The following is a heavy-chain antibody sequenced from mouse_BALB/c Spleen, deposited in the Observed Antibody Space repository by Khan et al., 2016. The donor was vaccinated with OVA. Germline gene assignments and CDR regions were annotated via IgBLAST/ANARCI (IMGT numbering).Heavy chain of an antibody. D-gene: IGHD2-14*01. CDR3: ERGGYGGFAY. CDR1: GYTFTSYD. CDR2: MFPGDGST. V-gene: IGHV1-85*01. J-gene: IGHJ3*01. Sequence: QVQLQQSGAELVKPGASVKLSCKASGYTFTSYDINWVRQRPEQGLEWIGWMFPGDGSTKYNENFKGKATLTTDKSSSPAYMQLSRLTSEDSGASCWERGGYGGFAYWGQGTLVTVSA.